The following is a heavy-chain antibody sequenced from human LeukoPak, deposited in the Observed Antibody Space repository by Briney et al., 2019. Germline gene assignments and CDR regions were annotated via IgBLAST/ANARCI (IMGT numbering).Heavy chain of an antibody. J-gene: IGHJ5*02. CDR3: ARRGTIAVPVFWFDP. D-gene: IGHD6-19*01. CDR1: GFTFSSYW. Sequence: GGSLRLSCVASGFTFSSYWMSWVRQAPGKGLEWVANIKQGGSEKYYLDSLEGRFTISRDNAKDSVYLQINRLRAEDTAVYYCARRGTIAVPVFWFDPWGHGTLVIVSS. V-gene: IGHV3-7*01. CDR2: IKQGGSEK.